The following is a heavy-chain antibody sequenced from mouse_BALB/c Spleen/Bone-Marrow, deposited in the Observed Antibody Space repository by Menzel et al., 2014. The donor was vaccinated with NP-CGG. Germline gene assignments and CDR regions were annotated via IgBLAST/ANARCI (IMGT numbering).Heavy chain of an antibody. D-gene: IGHD1-1*01. J-gene: IGHJ3*01. CDR3: ATYYYGSSLFAY. V-gene: IGHV14-3*02. Sequence: DVQLQESGAELVKPGASVKLSCTASGFNIKNTYIHWVKRRPEQGLEWIGRIDPANVNTKYDPKFQGKATITADTSSNTAYLQLSSLTSEDTAVYYCATYYYGSSLFAYWGQGTLVTVSA. CDR1: GFNIKNTY. CDR2: IDPANVNT.